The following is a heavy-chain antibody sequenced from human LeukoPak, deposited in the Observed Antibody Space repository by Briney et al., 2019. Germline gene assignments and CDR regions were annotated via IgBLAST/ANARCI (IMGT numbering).Heavy chain of an antibody. J-gene: IGHJ3*02. D-gene: IGHD5-18*01. CDR3: AKVIDSYGQGDI. V-gene: IGHV3-23*01. CDR1: GFTVSSND. Sequence: GGSLRLSCAASGFTVSSNDMSWVRQAPGKGLEWVSGISISGASTYYADSVKGRFTISRDNSKNTLYLQMNSLRAEDTAVYYCAKVIDSYGQGDIWGQGTMVTVSS. CDR2: ISISGAST.